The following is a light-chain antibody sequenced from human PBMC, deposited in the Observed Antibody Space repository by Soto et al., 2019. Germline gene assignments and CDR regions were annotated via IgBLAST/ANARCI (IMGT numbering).Light chain of an antibody. Sequence: EIVMTQSPATLSVSPGERATLSRRASQSVGSYLAWYQQKPGQAPRLLVYLASTRATGIPARFSGSGSGTEFTLTISSLQSEDFAVYYCQQYENWPRTFGQGTKVEIK. CDR1: QSVGSY. J-gene: IGKJ1*01. CDR3: QQYENWPRT. CDR2: LAS. V-gene: IGKV3-15*01.